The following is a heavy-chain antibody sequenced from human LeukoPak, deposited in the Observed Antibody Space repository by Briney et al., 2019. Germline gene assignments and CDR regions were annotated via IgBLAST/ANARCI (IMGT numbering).Heavy chain of an antibody. CDR1: GYTFTGYG. Sequence: ASVKVSCKDSGYTFTGYGISWVRQAPGQGLEWMGWISTYNGNTNYAQKLQGRVTMTTDTSTSTAYMELRSLRSDDTAVYYCARDYSSGWPNFDYWGQGTLVTVSS. CDR3: ARDYSSGWPNFDY. J-gene: IGHJ4*02. CDR2: ISTYNGNT. V-gene: IGHV1-18*01. D-gene: IGHD6-19*01.